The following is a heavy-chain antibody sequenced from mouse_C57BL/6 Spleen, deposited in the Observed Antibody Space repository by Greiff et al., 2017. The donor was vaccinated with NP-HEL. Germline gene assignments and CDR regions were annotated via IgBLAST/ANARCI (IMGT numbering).Heavy chain of an antibody. CDR1: GFTFSSYA. V-gene: IGHV5-4*01. Sequence: EVKLVESGGGLVKPGGSLKLSCAASGFTFSSYAMSWVRQTPEKRLEWVATISDGGSYTYYPDNVKGRFTISRDNATNNLYLQMSHLKSEDTAMYYCAREAYCGSSHYYAMDYWGKGTSVTVSS. CDR2: ISDGGSYT. CDR3: AREAYCGSSHYYAMDY. J-gene: IGHJ4*01. D-gene: IGHD1-1*01.